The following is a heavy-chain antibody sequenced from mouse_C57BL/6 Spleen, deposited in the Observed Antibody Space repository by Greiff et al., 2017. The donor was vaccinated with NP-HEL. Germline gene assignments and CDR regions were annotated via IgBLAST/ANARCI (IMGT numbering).Heavy chain of an antibody. CDR3: ARGGYSNYPFDY. D-gene: IGHD2-5*01. J-gene: IGHJ2*01. V-gene: IGHV5-17*01. Sequence: EVKVVESGGGLVKPGGSLKLSCAASGFTFSDYGMHWVRQAPEKGLEWVAYISSGSSTIYYADTVKGRFTISRDNAKNTLFLQMTSLRSEDTAMDYCARGGYSNYPFDYWGQGTTLTVSS. CDR2: ISSGSSTI. CDR1: GFTFSDYG.